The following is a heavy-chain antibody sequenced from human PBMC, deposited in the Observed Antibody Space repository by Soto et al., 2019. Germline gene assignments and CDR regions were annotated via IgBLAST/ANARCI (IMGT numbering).Heavy chain of an antibody. J-gene: IGHJ6*02. CDR3: AKELGQLEPQTYYYYYGMDV. D-gene: IGHD1-1*01. CDR1: GFKFSSYV. Sequence: GGSLRLSCTSSGFKFSSYVMNWVRQAPGKGLEWVSSISGASAYIYYADPVKGRFTISRDNAKNSLYLQMSILRAEDTAIYYCAKELGQLEPQTYYYYYGMDVWGQGTTVTVSS. CDR2: ISGASAYI. V-gene: IGHV3-21*01.